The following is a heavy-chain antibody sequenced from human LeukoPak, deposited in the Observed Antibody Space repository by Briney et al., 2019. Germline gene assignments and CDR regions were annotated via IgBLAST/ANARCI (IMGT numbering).Heavy chain of an antibody. CDR2: IRYDGSNK. CDR1: GFTFSSYG. CDR3: AKDPGNYDFWSDP. J-gene: IGHJ5*02. Sequence: GGSLRLSCAASGFTFSSYGMHWVRQAPGKGLEWVAFIRYDGSNKYYADSVKGRFTISRDYSKNTLYLQMNSLRAEDTAVYYCAKDPGNYDFWSDPWGQGTLVTVSS. V-gene: IGHV3-30*02. D-gene: IGHD3-3*01.